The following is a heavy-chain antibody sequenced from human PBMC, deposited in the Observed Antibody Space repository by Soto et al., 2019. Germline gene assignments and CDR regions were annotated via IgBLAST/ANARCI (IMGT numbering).Heavy chain of an antibody. J-gene: IGHJ4*02. CDR2: ISYDGSNK. D-gene: IGHD5-12*01. Sequence: ESVGGVVQPGRSLRLSCAASGFTFSYFGIHWVRQAPGKGLECVAVISYDGSNKFYADSVKGRFTISRDNSKNTLFLQMNSLRAEDTAVYYCAKGGGYEYVADYWGQGTLVTVSS. CDR1: GFTFSYFG. V-gene: IGHV3-30*18. CDR3: AKGGGYEYVADY.